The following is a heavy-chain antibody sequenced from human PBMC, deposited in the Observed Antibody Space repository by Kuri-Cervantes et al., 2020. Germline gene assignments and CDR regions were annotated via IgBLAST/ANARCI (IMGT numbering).Heavy chain of an antibody. CDR2: ISYDGRNK. CDR1: GFTFSSYA. CDR3: AKYLSACAETSVDV. J-gene: IGHJ4*02. V-gene: IGHV3-30*18. Sequence: GESLKISCAASGFTFSSYAMHWVRQAPGKGLERVAVISYDGRNKYYKDTAKSRFTISRDNSTNTFYLQKNSLRAEDTAVDYCAKYLSACAETSVDVWGQGTLVTVSS. D-gene: IGHD2-2*01.